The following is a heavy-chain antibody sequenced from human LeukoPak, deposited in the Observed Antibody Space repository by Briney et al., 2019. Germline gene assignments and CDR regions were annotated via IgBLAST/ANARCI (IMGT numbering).Heavy chain of an antibody. Sequence: GGSLRLSCAASGFTFSSYSMNWVRQAPGEGLEWVSSISSSSTYIYYADSVKGRFTISRDNAKISLYLQMNSLRAEDTAVYYCARDPRTLGGATPDAFDIWGQGTMVTVSS. CDR3: ARDPRTLGGATPDAFDI. CDR1: GFTFSSYS. CDR2: ISSSSTYI. V-gene: IGHV3-21*01. D-gene: IGHD1-26*01. J-gene: IGHJ3*02.